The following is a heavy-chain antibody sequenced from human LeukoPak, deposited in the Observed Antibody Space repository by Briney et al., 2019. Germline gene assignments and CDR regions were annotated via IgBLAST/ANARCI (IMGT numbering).Heavy chain of an antibody. CDR2: IYSGGST. V-gene: IGHV3-53*01. CDR1: GFTITSSY. Sequence: PGGSLRLSCAASGFTITSSYMNWVRQAPGKGLEWVSVIYSGGSTYYADSVRGRFTISRDNSKNTLYLQMNSLRVEDTAVYFCARDPGAFPYFFDCWGQGTLVTVSS. D-gene: IGHD4/OR15-4a*01. CDR3: ARDPGAFPYFFDC. J-gene: IGHJ4*02.